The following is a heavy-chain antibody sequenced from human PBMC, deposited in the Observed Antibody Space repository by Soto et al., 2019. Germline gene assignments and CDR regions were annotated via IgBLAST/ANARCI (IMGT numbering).Heavy chain of an antibody. CDR3: ARDRVWREQQPVLWNYYYYMDV. Sequence: SETLSLTCTVSGGSISSYYWSWIRQPPGKGLEWIGYIYYSGSTNYTPSLKSRVTISVDTAKNQFSLKLGSVTAADTAGYYGARDRVWREQQPVLWNYYYYMDVWGKGTTVTVSS. V-gene: IGHV4-59*01. CDR2: IYYSGST. J-gene: IGHJ6*03. D-gene: IGHD6-13*01. CDR1: GGSISSYY.